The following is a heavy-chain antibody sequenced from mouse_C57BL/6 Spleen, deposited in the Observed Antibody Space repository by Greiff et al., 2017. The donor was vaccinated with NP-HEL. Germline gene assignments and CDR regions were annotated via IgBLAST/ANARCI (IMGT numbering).Heavy chain of an antibody. Sequence: VQLQQPGAELVKPGASVKLSCKASGYTFTSYWMQWVKQRPGQGLEWIGEIDPSDSYTNYNQKFKGKATLTVDTSSSTAYMQLSSLTSEDSAVYYCARRAPFYSNYFDYWGQGTTLTVAS. J-gene: IGHJ2*01. CDR2: IDPSDSYT. V-gene: IGHV1-50*01. CDR1: GYTFTSYW. D-gene: IGHD2-5*01. CDR3: ARRAPFYSNYFDY.